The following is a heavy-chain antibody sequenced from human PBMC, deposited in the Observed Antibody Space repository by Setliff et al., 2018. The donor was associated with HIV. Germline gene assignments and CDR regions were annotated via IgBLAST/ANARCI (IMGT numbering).Heavy chain of an antibody. CDR3: ARARGRLSDFDI. CDR1: GYTFTSYY. J-gene: IGHJ3*02. D-gene: IGHD3-10*01. CDR2: INPSGGST. V-gene: IGHV1-46*01. Sequence: ASVKVSCKASGYTFTSYYIHWVRQAPGQGLEWMGIINPSGGSTNYAQKFQDRVAMTRDTSTTTVYMDLRSLRSEDTAVYYCARARGRLSDFDIWGQGTMVTVSS.